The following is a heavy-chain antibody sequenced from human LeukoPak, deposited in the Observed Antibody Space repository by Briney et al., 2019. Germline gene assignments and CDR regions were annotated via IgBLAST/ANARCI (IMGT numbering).Heavy chain of an antibody. V-gene: IGHV3-23*01. J-gene: IGHJ4*02. CDR3: AKDLYCSSNSCYLFDY. D-gene: IGHD2-2*01. CDR2: ISGSGVST. CDR1: GFTFSSYA. Sequence: GGSLRLSCAASGFTFSSYAMSWVRQAPGKGLEWVSAISGSGVSTYYADSVKGRFTISRDYSKNTLCPQMDSLRAEDTAVYYCAKDLYCSSNSCYLFDYWGQGTLVTVSS.